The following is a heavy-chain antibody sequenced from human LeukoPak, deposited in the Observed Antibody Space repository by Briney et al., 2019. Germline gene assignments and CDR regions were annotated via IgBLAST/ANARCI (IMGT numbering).Heavy chain of an antibody. D-gene: IGHD6-6*01. V-gene: IGHV3-74*01. CDR3: ARYSSSSGGASHYLDY. J-gene: IGHJ4*02. Sequence: PGGSLKLSCAVSGFTFRSYWMHWVRQAPGKGLVWVSSISGDGSMTNYADSVKGRFTISRDNAKNTVYLQMNSLRAEDTAVYYCARYSSSSGGASHYLDYWGQGTLVTVSS. CDR2: ISGDGSMT. CDR1: GFTFRSYW.